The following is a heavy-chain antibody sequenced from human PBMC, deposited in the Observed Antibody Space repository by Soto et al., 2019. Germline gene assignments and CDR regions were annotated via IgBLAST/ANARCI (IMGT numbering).Heavy chain of an antibody. CDR1: GFTFSSYG. Sequence: GGSLRLSFAASGFTFSSYGMHWVRQAPGKGLEWVAVIWYDGSNKYYADSVKGRFTISRDNSKNTLYLQMNSLRAEDTAVYYCARDLRLWFGELSPNFDYWGQGTLVTVSS. D-gene: IGHD3-10*01. CDR3: ARDLRLWFGELSPNFDY. V-gene: IGHV3-33*01. CDR2: IWYDGSNK. J-gene: IGHJ4*02.